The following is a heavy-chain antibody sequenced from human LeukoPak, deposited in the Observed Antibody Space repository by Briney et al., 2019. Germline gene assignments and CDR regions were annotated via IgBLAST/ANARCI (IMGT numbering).Heavy chain of an antibody. Sequence: SETLSLTCTVSGGSISSYYWSWIRQPPGKGLEWIGYIYYSGSTNYNPSLKSRVTISVDTSKNQFSLKLSSVTAAVTAVYYCARHDGPTKNTNQVVAATGLVDWGQGTLVTVSS. J-gene: IGHJ4*02. CDR1: GGSISSYY. D-gene: IGHD2-15*01. CDR3: ARHDGPTKNTNQVVAATGLVD. CDR2: IYYSGST. V-gene: IGHV4-59*08.